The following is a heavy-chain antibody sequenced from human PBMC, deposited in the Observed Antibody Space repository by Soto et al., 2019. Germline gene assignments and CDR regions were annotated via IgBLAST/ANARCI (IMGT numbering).Heavy chain of an antibody. Sequence: QVQLVQSGAEVKKPGSSVKVSCKASGGTFSSYAISWVRQAPRQGLEWMGGIIPIFGTANYAQKFQGRVTITADESTSTAYMELSSLRSEDTAVYYCARGYSSSWAYYFDYWGQGTLVTVSS. CDR1: GGTFSSYA. V-gene: IGHV1-69*12. J-gene: IGHJ4*02. CDR2: IIPIFGTA. CDR3: ARGYSSSWAYYFDY. D-gene: IGHD6-13*01.